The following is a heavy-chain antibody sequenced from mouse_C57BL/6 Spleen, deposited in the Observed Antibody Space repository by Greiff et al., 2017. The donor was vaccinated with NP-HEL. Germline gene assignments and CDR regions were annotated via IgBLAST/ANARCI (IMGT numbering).Heavy chain of an antibody. CDR1: GYTFTDYY. Sequence: EVQLQQSGPELVKPGASVKISCKASGYTFTDYYMNWVKQSHGKSLEWIGDINPNNGGTSYNQKFKGKATLTVDKSSSTAYMELRSLTSEDSAVYYCARGDYGSHWYFDVWGTGTTVTVSS. CDR3: ARGDYGSHWYFDV. D-gene: IGHD1-1*02. CDR2: INPNNGGT. J-gene: IGHJ1*03. V-gene: IGHV1-26*01.